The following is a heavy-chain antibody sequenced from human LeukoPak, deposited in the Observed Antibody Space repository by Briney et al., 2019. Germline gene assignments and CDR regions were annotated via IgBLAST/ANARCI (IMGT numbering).Heavy chain of an antibody. Sequence: GGSLTLYCAASGFTVSSNYMRWVRQAPGKGLEWVSVIYSGGRTYYADSVEGRFTISRDNSKNTQYLQMNSLRAEDTAVYYCARGRSYSVVECFDYWGQGTLVTVSS. CDR3: ARGRSYSVVECFDY. V-gene: IGHV3-53*01. CDR1: GFTVSSNY. J-gene: IGHJ4*02. D-gene: IGHD5/OR15-5a*01. CDR2: IYSGGRT.